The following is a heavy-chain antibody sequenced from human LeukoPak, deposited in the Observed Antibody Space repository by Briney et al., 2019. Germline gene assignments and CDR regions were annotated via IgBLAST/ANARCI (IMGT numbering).Heavy chain of an antibody. Sequence: GRSLRLSCAASGFTFSSYWMHWVRQVPGKGLVWVARINPGESSITYADSVKGRFTISRDNAKNTLYLQMDSLRAEDTGVYYCARSNQADDYWGQGTLVTVSS. CDR1: GFTFSSYW. J-gene: IGHJ4*02. CDR2: INPGESSI. D-gene: IGHD1-14*01. V-gene: IGHV3-74*01. CDR3: ARSNQADDY.